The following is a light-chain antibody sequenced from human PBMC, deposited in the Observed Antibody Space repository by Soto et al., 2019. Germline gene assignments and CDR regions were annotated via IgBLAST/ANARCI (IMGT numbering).Light chain of an antibody. CDR3: QQYGTSLFT. CDR1: QSVSSTY. CDR2: GTS. J-gene: IGKJ3*01. V-gene: IGKV3-20*01. Sequence: EIVLTQSPATLSLSPGEGATLSCRASQSVSSTYLAWYQQKPVQAPRLLIYGTSIRATGIPDRFSGSGSGTDFTLTISRLEPEDCAVYYCQQYGTSLFTFGPGTKVDVK.